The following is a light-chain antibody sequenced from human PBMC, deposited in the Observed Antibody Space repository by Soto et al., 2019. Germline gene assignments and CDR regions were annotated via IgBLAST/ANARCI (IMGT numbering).Light chain of an antibody. CDR2: DAS. CDR3: QQYNSYPFT. V-gene: IGKV1-5*01. CDR1: QSMSSW. J-gene: IGKJ3*01. Sequence: DIQMTQSPSTLSASVGDRVTITCRASQSMSSWLAWYQEKPGKAPKLLIYDASSLESGVPSRFSGSGSGTGFTLTISSLQPDYFATYYCQQYNSYPFTFGPGTKVDIK.